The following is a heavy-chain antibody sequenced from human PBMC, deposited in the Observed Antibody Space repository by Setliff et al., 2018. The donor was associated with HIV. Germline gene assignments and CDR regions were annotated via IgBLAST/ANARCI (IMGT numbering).Heavy chain of an antibody. V-gene: IGHV4-38-2*01. D-gene: IGHD3-10*01. Sequence: PSETLSLTCAVSGYSISNGYYWGWIRQPPGEGLEWIGNIYHSGNAYFHPSLKSRVTISVDTSKNQFSLNLTSVTAADTAVYYCARFMRGIIIRDYYYGMDVWGQGTTVTVSS. J-gene: IGHJ6*02. CDR3: ARFMRGIIIRDYYYGMDV. CDR1: GYSISNGYY. CDR2: IYHSGNA.